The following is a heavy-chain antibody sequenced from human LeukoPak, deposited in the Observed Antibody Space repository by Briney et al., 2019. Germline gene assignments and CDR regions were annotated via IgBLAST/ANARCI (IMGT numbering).Heavy chain of an antibody. D-gene: IGHD3-22*01. CDR2: ISSSSSYT. V-gene: IGHV3-11*06. J-gene: IGHJ5*02. CDR3: ARYYYDSSGYAGPFDP. CDR1: GFTFSDYY. Sequence: PGGSLRLSCAASGFTFSDYYMGWIRQAPGKGLEWVSYISSSSSYTNYADSVKGRFTISRDNAKNSLYLQMNSLRAEDTAVYYCARYYYDSSGYAGPFDPWGQGTLVTVSS.